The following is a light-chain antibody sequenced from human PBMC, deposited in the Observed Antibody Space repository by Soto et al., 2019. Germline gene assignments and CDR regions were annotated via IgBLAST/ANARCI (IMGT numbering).Light chain of an antibody. J-gene: IGLJ1*01. CDR2: DVS. CDR3: SSYTSSSTFYV. Sequence: QSVLTQPASVSGSPGQSITISCTGTSSDVGGYNYVSWYQRHPGKAPKLMIYDVSNRPSGVSNRFSGSKSGNTASLTISGLQAEDAADYYCSSYTSSSTFYVFGTGTTVTVL. CDR1: SSDVGGYNY. V-gene: IGLV2-14*01.